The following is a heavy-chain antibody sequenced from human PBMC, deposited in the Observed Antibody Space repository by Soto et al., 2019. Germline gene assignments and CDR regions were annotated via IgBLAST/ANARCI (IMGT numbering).Heavy chain of an antibody. Sequence: ASVKVSCKASGGTFSSYAISWVRQAPGQGLEWMGGIIPIFGTANYAQKFQGRVTITADKSTSTAYMELSSLRSEDTAVYYCARLGYCSSTSCSFYYYYGMDVWGQGTTVTASS. CDR3: ARLGYCSSTSCSFYYYYGMDV. CDR2: IIPIFGTA. CDR1: GGTFSSYA. V-gene: IGHV1-69*06. J-gene: IGHJ6*02. D-gene: IGHD2-2*01.